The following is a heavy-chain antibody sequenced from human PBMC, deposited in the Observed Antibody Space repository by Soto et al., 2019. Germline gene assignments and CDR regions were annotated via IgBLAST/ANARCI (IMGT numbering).Heavy chain of an antibody. CDR2: IYDSGNT. Sequence: QLQLQESGSGLVKPSQTLSLTCAVSGGSISGTTYSWSWIRQPPGKGLEWIGYIYDSGNTDYNPSLKSQFSISVDRSKNQFSLKLSSVTAADTAVYYCARGQGAAAGHSNFDYWGQGALVTVSS. V-gene: IGHV4-30-2*01. CDR3: ARGQGAAAGHSNFDY. D-gene: IGHD6-13*01. CDR1: GGSISGTTYS. J-gene: IGHJ4*02.